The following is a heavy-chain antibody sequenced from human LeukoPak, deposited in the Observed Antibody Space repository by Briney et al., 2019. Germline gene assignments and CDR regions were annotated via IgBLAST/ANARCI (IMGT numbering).Heavy chain of an antibody. CDR2: INHSGST. CDR1: GGSFSGYY. J-gene: IGHJ5*02. Sequence: SETLSLTCTVYGGSFSGYYWSWIRQPPGKGLEWIGEINHSGSTNYNPSLKSRVTISVDTSKNQFSLKLSSVTAADTAVYYCARARRSAMVRGVIHWFDPWGQGTLVTVSS. D-gene: IGHD3-10*01. V-gene: IGHV4-34*01. CDR3: ARARRSAMVRGVIHWFDP.